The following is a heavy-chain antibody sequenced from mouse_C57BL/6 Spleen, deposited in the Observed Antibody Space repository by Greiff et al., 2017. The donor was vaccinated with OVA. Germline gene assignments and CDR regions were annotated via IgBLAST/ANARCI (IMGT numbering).Heavy chain of an antibody. CDR1: GFTFSDYG. D-gene: IGHD6-1*01. Sequence: EVMLVESGGGLVKPGGSLKLSCAASGFTFSDYGMHWVRQAPEKGLEWVAYISSGSSTIYYADTVKGRFTISRDHAKNTLFLQMTSLRSEDTAMYYCSRQPAWFAYWGQGTLVTVSA. V-gene: IGHV5-17*01. CDR3: SRQPAWFAY. J-gene: IGHJ3*01. CDR2: ISSGSSTI.